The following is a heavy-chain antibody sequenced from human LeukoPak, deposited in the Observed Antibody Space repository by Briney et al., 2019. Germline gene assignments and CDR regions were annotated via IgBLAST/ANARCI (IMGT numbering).Heavy chain of an antibody. V-gene: IGHV4-59*01. CDR3: ARGSWAGYGGNPVEFDP. CDR2: IYNSGTT. J-gene: IGHJ5*02. D-gene: IGHD4-23*01. CDR1: GGSISSYY. Sequence: PSETLSLTCTVSGGSISSYYWSWLRQPTGKGLEWIGYIYNSGTTNYSPSLKSRVTISVDTSKNQFSLKLSSVTAADTAVYYCARGSWAGYGGNPVEFDPWGQGTLVTVSS.